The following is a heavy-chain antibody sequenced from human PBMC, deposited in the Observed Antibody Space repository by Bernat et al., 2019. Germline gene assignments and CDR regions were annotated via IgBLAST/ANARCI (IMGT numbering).Heavy chain of an antibody. Sequence: QVQLVESGGGLVKPGGSLRLSCAASGFTFSDHYMRWIRQAPGKGLDWVSYISSSSSYTNYADSVKGRFTISRDNAKNSLYLQMNSRRAEDTAVYYCARGTSTSAPYMDVWGKGTTVTVSS. V-gene: IGHV3-11*05. CDR2: ISSSSSYT. CDR1: GFTFSDHY. CDR3: ARGTSTSAPYMDV. J-gene: IGHJ6*03.